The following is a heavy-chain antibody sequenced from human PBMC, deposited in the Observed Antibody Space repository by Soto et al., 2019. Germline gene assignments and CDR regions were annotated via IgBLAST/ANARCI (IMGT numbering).Heavy chain of an antibody. CDR1: GGSISSGGYS. J-gene: IGHJ4*02. V-gene: IGHV4-30-2*01. CDR2: IYYTGSA. Sequence: NPSETLSLTCAVSGGSISSGGYSWNWILQPPGKGLEWIGYIYYTGSADYSPSLKSRVTMSVDTSKNQFSLKLSSVTAADTAVYYCARGPPLARCGQGTLVPVAS. CDR3: ARGPPLAR.